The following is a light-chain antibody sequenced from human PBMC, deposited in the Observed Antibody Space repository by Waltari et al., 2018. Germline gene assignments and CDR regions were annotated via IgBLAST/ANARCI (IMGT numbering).Light chain of an antibody. Sequence: EIVMTQSPATLSLSPGERATLPCRASQSVSSSYLSWYQQKPGQAPRLLINGASTRATGIPARFSGSGSGTDFTLTISSLQPEDFAVYYCQQDYNLPWTFGQGTKVEIK. CDR3: QQDYNLPWT. V-gene: IGKV3D-7*01. J-gene: IGKJ1*01. CDR2: GAS. CDR1: QSVSSSY.